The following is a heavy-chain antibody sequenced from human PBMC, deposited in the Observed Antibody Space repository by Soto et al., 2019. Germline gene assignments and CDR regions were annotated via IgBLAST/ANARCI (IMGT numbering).Heavy chain of an antibody. CDR2: ISGSGGNT. CDR1: GFTFSSYA. Sequence: EVQLLESGGGLVQPGGSLRLSCAASGFTFSSYAMSWVRQAPGKGLEWVSAISGSGGNTYYADSVKGRFTISRDNSKNMVYLQMNTLRAEDTAIYYGAKGGVQSRYWGQGTLVTVSS. V-gene: IGHV3-23*01. D-gene: IGHD1-1*01. J-gene: IGHJ4*02. CDR3: AKGGVQSRY.